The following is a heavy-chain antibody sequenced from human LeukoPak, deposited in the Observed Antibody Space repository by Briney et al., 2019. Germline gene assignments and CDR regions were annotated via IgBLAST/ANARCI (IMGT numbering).Heavy chain of an antibody. D-gene: IGHD3-3*01. J-gene: IGHJ1*01. Sequence: GGSLRLSCAASGFTFSSYSMNWVRQAPGKGLEWVSSISSSSSYIYYADSVKGRFTISRDNAKNSLYLQMNSLRAEDTAVYYCAKGDAYYDFWSGYPEYFQHWGQGTLVTVSS. CDR2: ISSSSSYI. CDR3: AKGDAYYDFWSGYPEYFQH. V-gene: IGHV3-21*01. CDR1: GFTFSSYS.